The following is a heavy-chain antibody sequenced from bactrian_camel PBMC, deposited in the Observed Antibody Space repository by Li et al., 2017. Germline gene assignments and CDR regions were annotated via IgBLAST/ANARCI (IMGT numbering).Heavy chain of an antibody. Sequence: HVQLVESGGGSVQAGGSLTLSCSASGNTDLRSRLCMGWFRQAPGKEREGVAAIDTDGSTVYVDVVKGRFTISKDNAGNTWYLQMDSLKPEDTAMYYCAARVGAYWRDWSEATHWGQGTQVTVS. D-gene: IGHD5*01. CDR3: AARVGAYWRDWSEATH. CDR1: GNTDLRSRLC. V-gene: IGHV3S53*01. CDR2: IDTDGST. J-gene: IGHJ4*01.